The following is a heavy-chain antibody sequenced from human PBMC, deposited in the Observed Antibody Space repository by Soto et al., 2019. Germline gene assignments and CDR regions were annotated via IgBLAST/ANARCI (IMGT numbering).Heavy chain of an antibody. Sequence: PSQTLSLTCAISGDSVSSDSVAWNWIRQSPSRGLEWLGRTYYRSKWYNDYAASVKSRITVNPDTSKNQFSLQLNSVTPEDTAVYYCAKEQWLPANYYYGLDVWGQGTTVTVSS. J-gene: IGHJ6*02. CDR2: TYYRSKWYN. D-gene: IGHD6-19*01. CDR1: GDSVSSDSVA. CDR3: AKEQWLPANYYYGLDV. V-gene: IGHV6-1*01.